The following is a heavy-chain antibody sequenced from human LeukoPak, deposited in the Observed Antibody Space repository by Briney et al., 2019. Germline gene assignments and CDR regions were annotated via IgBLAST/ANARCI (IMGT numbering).Heavy chain of an antibody. CDR2: IYYSGST. Sequence: SETLSLTCTVSGGSISSYYWSWIRQLPGKGLEWIGYIYYSGSTNYNPSLKSRVTISVDTSKNQFSLKLSSVTAADTAVYYCAREGGSGSYFHYWGQGTLVTVSS. CDR1: GGSISSYY. D-gene: IGHD3-10*01. J-gene: IGHJ4*02. V-gene: IGHV4-59*01. CDR3: AREGGSGSYFHY.